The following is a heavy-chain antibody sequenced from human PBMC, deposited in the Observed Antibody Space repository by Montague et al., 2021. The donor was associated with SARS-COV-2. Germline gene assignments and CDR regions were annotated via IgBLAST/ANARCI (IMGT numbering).Heavy chain of an antibody. CDR3: AMGFHCNRVNCYEGVLGS. V-gene: IGHV4-34*01. J-gene: IGHJ5*02. D-gene: IGHD2-15*01. Sequence: SETLSLTCALNGGSFSFYYWTWIRQSPGKGLEWIGGINQAGSTTYSPSLGSRLTLSIDTSRKQYSLNLRSVTAADTAVYFCAMGFHCNRVNCYEGVLGSWGQGTMVTVSS. CDR1: GGSFSFYY. CDR2: INQAGST.